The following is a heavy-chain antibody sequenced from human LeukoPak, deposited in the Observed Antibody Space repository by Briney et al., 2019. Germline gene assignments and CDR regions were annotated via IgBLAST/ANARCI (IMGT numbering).Heavy chain of an antibody. D-gene: IGHD2-2*01. CDR3: AKAGEEVVPAASFDY. CDR1: GFTFDDYA. V-gene: IGHV3-9*01. CDR2: ISWNSGSI. Sequence: GRYLRLSCAASGFTFDDYAMHWVRQAPGKGLEWVSGISWNSGSIGYADSVKGRFTISRDNAKNSLYLQMNSLRAEDTALYYCAKAGEEVVPAASFDYWGRGTLVTVSS. J-gene: IGHJ4*02.